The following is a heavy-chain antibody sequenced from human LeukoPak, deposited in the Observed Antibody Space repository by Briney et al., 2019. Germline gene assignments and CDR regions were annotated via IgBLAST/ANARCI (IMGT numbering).Heavy chain of an antibody. V-gene: IGHV1-2*02. CDR2: INPNSGGA. CDR3: ARDCVYGSGSYYNCFDY. J-gene: IGHJ4*02. D-gene: IGHD3-10*01. CDR1: GYTFTGYY. Sequence: ASVKVSCKASGYTFTGYYMHWVRQAPGQGLEWMGWINPNSGGANYAQKFQGRVTMTRDTSISTAYMELSRLRSDDTAVYYCARDCVYGSGSYYNCFDYWGQGTLVTVSS.